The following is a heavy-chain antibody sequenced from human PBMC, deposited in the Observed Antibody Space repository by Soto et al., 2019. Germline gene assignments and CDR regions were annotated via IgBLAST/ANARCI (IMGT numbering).Heavy chain of an antibody. CDR2: IHFSGSA. D-gene: IGHD6-19*01. CDR1: GASIVGLH. V-gene: IGHV4-4*07. J-gene: IGHJ4*02. CDR3: ARGRWSGWKGNHFDY. Sequence: QVQLQESGPGLVKPSETLFLTCTVSGASIVGLHWSWLRQPAGKGLEWIGRIHFSGSADHSPSLDSRVTMSVDTSKNQFSLSLRSVTAADTAVYYCARGRWSGWKGNHFDYWGPGRLVTVSS.